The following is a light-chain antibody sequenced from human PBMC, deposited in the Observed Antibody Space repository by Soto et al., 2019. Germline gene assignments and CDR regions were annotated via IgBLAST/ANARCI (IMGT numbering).Light chain of an antibody. J-gene: IGKJ4*01. CDR1: QGISSA. CDR2: DAS. Sequence: AIQLTQSPSSLSASVGDRVTITCRASQGISSALAWYQQKPGKAPKLLIYDASSLESGVPSRFSGSGSGTQFTLTIRSLQDEDLAIYYCHQFNSYPLTFGGATKVEIK. CDR3: HQFNSYPLT. V-gene: IGKV1-13*02.